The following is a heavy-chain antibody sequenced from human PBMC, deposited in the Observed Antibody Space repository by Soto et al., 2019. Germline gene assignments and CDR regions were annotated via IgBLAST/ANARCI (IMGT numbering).Heavy chain of an antibody. J-gene: IGHJ4*02. CDR3: ARVGSEWLLYPFDC. V-gene: IGHV1-8*01. CDR2: MNPNNGNT. D-gene: IGHD3-3*01. Sequence: GASVKVSCKASGYTFTSYDINWVRQATGQGLEWMGWMNPNNGNTSYAQKFQGRVTMTTDTSTSTAYMELRSLRSDDTAVYYCARVGSEWLLYPFDCWGQGTLVTVSS. CDR1: GYTFTSYD.